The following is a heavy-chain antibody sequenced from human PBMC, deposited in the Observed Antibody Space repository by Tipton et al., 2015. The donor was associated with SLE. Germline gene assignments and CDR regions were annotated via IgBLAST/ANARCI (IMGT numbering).Heavy chain of an antibody. J-gene: IGHJ6*02. CDR2: IYSGGST. CDR3: ARDSYCSSTSCYVAGMDV. Sequence: SLRLSCAASGFTVSSNYMSWVRQAPGKGLEWVSVIYSGGSTYYADSVKGRFTISRYNSKNTLYLQMNSLRAEDTAVYYCARDSYCSSTSCYVAGMDVWGQGTTVTVSS. D-gene: IGHD2-2*01. CDR1: GFTVSSNY. V-gene: IGHV3-53*04.